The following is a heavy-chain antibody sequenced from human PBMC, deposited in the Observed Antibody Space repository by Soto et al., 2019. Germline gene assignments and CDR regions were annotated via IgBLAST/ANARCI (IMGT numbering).Heavy chain of an antibody. V-gene: IGHV3-73*01. J-gene: IGHJ4*02. Sequence: GESLNISCVGSGFTFHGSTMHWVRQASGKGLVWIGLISIKPHNYATVYAASVTGRFTISRDDSNNTAYLQMNSLKTEDTAVYYCVRVYESSNYYLDYWGRGTMVTVSS. CDR2: ISIKPHNYAT. CDR3: VRVYESSNYYLDY. CDR1: GFTFHGST. D-gene: IGHD3-22*01.